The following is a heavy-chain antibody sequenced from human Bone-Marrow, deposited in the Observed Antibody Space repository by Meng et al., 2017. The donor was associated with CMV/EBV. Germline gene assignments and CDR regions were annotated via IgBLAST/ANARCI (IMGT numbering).Heavy chain of an antibody. CDR2: ISGSGGST. Sequence: GSLRLSCAASGFTFSSYAMSWVRQAPGKGLEWVSAISGSGGSTYYADSVKGRFTISRDKSKNTLYLQMNSLRAEDTAVYYCAKDPPKPYCSSTSCYSGHWGQGTLVTVSS. D-gene: IGHD2-2*02. CDR1: GFTFSSYA. CDR3: AKDPPKPYCSSTSCYSGH. V-gene: IGHV3-23*01. J-gene: IGHJ4*02.